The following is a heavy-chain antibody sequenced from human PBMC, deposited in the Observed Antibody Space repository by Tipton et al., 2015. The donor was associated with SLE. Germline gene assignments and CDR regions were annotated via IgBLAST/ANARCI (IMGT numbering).Heavy chain of an antibody. Sequence: GLVKPSETLSLTCTVSGGSISSHYWSWIRQPPGKGLEWLGYIYYSGSTNYNPSLKSRVTISVDTSKNQFSLKLSSVTAADTAVYYCAREGDSDYWGQGTLVTVSS. J-gene: IGHJ4*02. CDR3: AREGDSDY. D-gene: IGHD6-13*01. CDR2: IYYSGST. V-gene: IGHV4-59*11. CDR1: GGSISSHY.